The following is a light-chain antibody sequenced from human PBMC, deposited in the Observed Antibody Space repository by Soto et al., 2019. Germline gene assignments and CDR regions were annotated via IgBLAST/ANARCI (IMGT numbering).Light chain of an antibody. CDR2: ANN. Sequence: QSVLTQPTSVSGAPGQRVIVSCSGSSSNIGARFDVHWYQQLPGAAPKLLIYANNNRPSGVPDRFSGSKSGTSASLAITGLQAEDEADYHCQSYDISLSAWVFGGGTKLTVL. V-gene: IGLV1-40*01. CDR3: QSYDISLSAWV. CDR1: SSNIGARFD. J-gene: IGLJ3*02.